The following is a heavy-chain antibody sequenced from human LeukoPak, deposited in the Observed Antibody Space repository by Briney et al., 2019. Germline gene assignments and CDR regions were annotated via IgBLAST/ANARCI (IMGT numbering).Heavy chain of an antibody. CDR2: IYYSGST. CDR3: ARDLGIVGGDYYMGV. J-gene: IGHJ6*03. V-gene: IGHV4-59*01. Sequence: SETLSLTCTVSGGSISSYYWSWIRQPPGKGLEWIGYIYYSGSTNYNPSLKSRVTISVDTSKNQFSLKLSSVTAADTAVYYCARDLGIVGGDYYMGVWGKGTTVTVSS. D-gene: IGHD1-26*01. CDR1: GGSISSYY.